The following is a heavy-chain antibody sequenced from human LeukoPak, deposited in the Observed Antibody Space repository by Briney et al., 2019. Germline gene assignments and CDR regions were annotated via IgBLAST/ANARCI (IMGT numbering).Heavy chain of an antibody. J-gene: IGHJ3*01. V-gene: IGHV1-24*01. CDR2: FDPEDGET. CDR1: GYTLTELS. Sequence: VASVKVSCKVSGYTLTELSMHWVRQAPGKGLEWMGGFDPEDGETIYAQKFQGRVTMTEDASTDTAYMELSSLRSEDTAVYYCATDRRYSSSLRVWGQGTMVTVSS. D-gene: IGHD6-13*01. CDR3: ATDRRYSSSLRV.